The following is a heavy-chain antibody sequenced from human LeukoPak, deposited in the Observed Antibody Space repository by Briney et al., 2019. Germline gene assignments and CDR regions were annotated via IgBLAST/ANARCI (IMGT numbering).Heavy chain of an antibody. CDR2: MYTGGST. CDR3: ARKYYYDSNGRDAFDI. D-gene: IGHD3-22*01. V-gene: IGHV4-4*07. J-gene: IGHJ3*02. Sequence: SETLSLTCTVSGGSISSYYWSWIRQPAGKGLEWIGRMYTGGSTNYNPSLKSRVTMSIDTSKTQFSLKLSSVTAADTAVYYCARKYYYDSNGRDAFDIWGQGTMVTVSS. CDR1: GGSISSYY.